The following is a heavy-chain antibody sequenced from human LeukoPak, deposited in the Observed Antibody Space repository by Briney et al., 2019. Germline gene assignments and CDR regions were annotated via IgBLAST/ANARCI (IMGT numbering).Heavy chain of an antibody. V-gene: IGHV4-39*01. J-gene: IGHJ4*02. D-gene: IGHD6-19*01. CDR2: IYYSGST. CDR3: ATRYSSGWYSEYDFDY. CDR1: GGSISSSSYY. Sequence: SETLSLTCTVSGGSISSSSYYWGWIRQPPGKGLEWIGSIYYSGSTYYNPSLKSRVTISVDTSKNQFSLKLSSVTASDTAVYYCATRYSSGWYSEYDFDYWGQGTLITVSS.